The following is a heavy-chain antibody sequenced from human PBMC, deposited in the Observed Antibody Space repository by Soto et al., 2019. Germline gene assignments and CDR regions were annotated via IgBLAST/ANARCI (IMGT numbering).Heavy chain of an antibody. V-gene: IGHV3-30-3*01. J-gene: IGHJ4*02. CDR2: ISYDGSNK. CDR3: ARVGIVVVVAATLAY. Sequence: QVQLVESGGGVVQPGRSLRLSCAASGFTFSSYAMHWVRQAPGKGLEWVAVISYDGSNKYYADSVKGRFTISRDNSKNTLYLQMNSLRAGDTAVYYCARVGIVVVVAATLAYWGQGTLVTVSS. D-gene: IGHD2-15*01. CDR1: GFTFSSYA.